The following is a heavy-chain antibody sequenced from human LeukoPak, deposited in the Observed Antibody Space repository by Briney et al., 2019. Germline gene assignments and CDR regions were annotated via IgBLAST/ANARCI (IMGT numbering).Heavy chain of an antibody. D-gene: IGHD1-1*01. Sequence: SETLSLTCTVSGGSISSYYRSWIRQPAGKGLEWIGRIYTSGSTNYNPSPKSRVTMSVDMSKNQFSLKLSSVTAADTAVYYCARGIDSTYHRVFDYWGQGTLVTVSS. CDR2: IYTSGST. J-gene: IGHJ4*02. CDR3: ARGIDSTYHRVFDY. CDR1: GGSISSYY. V-gene: IGHV4-4*07.